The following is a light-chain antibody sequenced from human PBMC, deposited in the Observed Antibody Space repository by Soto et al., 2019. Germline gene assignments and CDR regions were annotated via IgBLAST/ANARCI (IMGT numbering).Light chain of an antibody. CDR1: SSNIGNNY. V-gene: IGLV1-51*02. Sequence: QSALTQPPSVSAAPGQKVTISCSGSSSNIGNNYVSWYQQLPGTAPKLLIYENNKRPSGIPDRFSSSKSGTSATLGITGLQTGDEADYYCGTWDSSLSGVFGGGTQLTVL. J-gene: IGLJ3*02. CDR2: ENN. CDR3: GTWDSSLSGV.